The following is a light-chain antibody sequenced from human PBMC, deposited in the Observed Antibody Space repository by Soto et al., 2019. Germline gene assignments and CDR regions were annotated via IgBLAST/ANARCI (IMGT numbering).Light chain of an antibody. CDR3: QQHNSWPPV. V-gene: IGKV3-15*01. CDR2: GAS. CDR1: QSVNSN. Sequence: EIVMTQSPATLSVSPGERATLSCRASQSVNSNLAWYQQKPGHSPRLLIYGASTRVTGIPARFSGSGSGTDVTLTISSLQSEDFAIYYCQQHNSWPPVFGQGTKLEIK. J-gene: IGKJ2*01.